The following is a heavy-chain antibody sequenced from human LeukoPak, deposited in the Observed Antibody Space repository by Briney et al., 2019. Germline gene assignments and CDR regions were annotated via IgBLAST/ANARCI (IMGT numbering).Heavy chain of an antibody. D-gene: IGHD5-24*01. CDR3: ARTRADGYNDY. CDR1: GGSISNYY. Sequence: SETLSLACTVSGGSISNYYWGWMRQPPGEGLEWIGYIYYTGSTNYNPSLKSRVTISVDMSKMQFSLNLNSVTAADTAIYYCARTRADGYNDYWGQGTLVTVSS. J-gene: IGHJ4*02. CDR2: IYYTGST. V-gene: IGHV4-59*08.